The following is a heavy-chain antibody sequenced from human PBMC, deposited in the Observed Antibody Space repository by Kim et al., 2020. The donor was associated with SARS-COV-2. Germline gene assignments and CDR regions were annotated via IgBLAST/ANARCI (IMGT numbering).Heavy chain of an antibody. CDR3: ARDPFDY. Sequence: YNGNTNDARKVQGRVTMTTDTSTRTAYMELRSLRSDDTAIYYCARDPFDYWGQGTLVTVSS. CDR2: YNGNT. J-gene: IGHJ4*02. V-gene: IGHV1-18*01.